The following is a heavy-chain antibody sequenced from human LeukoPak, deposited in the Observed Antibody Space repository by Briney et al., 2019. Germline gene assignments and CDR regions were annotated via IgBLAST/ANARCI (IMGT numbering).Heavy chain of an antibody. CDR3: ARDREGSSWAFDY. CDR2: INTNTGNP. Sequence: ASVKVSCKASGDTFSNYAISWVRQAPGQGLEWMGWINTNTGNPTYAQGFTGRFVFSLDTSVSTAYLQISSLKPEDTAVYYCARDREGSSWAFDYWGQGTLVTVSS. CDR1: GDTFSNYA. V-gene: IGHV7-4-1*02. J-gene: IGHJ4*02. D-gene: IGHD6-13*01.